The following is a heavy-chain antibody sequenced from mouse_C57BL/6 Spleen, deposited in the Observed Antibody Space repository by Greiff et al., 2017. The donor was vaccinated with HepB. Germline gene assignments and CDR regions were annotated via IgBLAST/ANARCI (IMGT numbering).Heavy chain of an antibody. CDR1: GYTFTDHT. CDR3: ARDDGYGAMDY. V-gene: IGHV1-78*01. J-gene: IGHJ4*01. Sequence: VQLQQSDAELVKPGASVKISCKASGYTFTDHTIHWMKQRPEQGLEWIGYIYPRDGSTKYNEKLKGKATLTDDKSASPAYMQLNSLTAEDSAVYFCARDDGYGAMDYWGQGTSVTVSS. CDR2: IYPRDGST. D-gene: IGHD2-3*01.